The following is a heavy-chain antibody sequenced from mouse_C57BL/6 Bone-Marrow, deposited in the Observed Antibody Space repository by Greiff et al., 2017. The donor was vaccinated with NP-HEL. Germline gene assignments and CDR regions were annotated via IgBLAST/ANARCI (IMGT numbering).Heavy chain of an antibody. CDR3: ARDKWYFDV. CDR1: GFTFSDYY. J-gene: IGHJ1*03. V-gene: IGHV5-16*01. CDR2: INYDGSST. Sequence: EVQRVESEGGLVQPGSSMTLSCTASGFTFSDYYMAWVRQVPEKGLEWVANINYDGSSTYYLDSLKSRFIISRDNAKNILYLQMSSLKSEDTATYYCARDKWYFDVWGTGTTVTVSS.